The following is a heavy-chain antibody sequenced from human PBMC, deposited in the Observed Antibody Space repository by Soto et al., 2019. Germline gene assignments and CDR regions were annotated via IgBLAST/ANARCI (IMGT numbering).Heavy chain of an antibody. CDR3: ARAGPGWELRDYFDY. CDR2: INHSGST. J-gene: IGHJ4*02. V-gene: IGHV4-34*01. Sequence: ETLSLTCAVYGGSFSGYYWSWIRQPPGKGLEWIGEINHSGSTNYNPSLKSRVTISVDTSKNQFSLKLSSVTAADTAVYYCARAGPGWELRDYFDYWGQGTLVTVSS. CDR1: GGSFSGYY. D-gene: IGHD1-26*01.